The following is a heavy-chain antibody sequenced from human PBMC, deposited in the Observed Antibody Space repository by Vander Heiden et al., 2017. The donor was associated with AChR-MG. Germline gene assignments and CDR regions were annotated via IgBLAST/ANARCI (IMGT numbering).Heavy chain of an antibody. CDR1: GLMFGDHY. J-gene: IGHJ3*02. CDR2: SRKKAQSYTT. V-gene: IGHV3-72*01. D-gene: IGHD2-15*01. Sequence: EVQLVESGGGLVQPGGSLRLSCAASGLMFGDHYLDWFRQAPGKGLEWVARSRKKAQSYTTEYAAAVKGRFTISRDVSKNLLFRQMNSLQTEETAVYYCTRDRPGILGVGDSAFDIWGQGTRVTVSS. CDR3: TRDRPGILGVGDSAFDI.